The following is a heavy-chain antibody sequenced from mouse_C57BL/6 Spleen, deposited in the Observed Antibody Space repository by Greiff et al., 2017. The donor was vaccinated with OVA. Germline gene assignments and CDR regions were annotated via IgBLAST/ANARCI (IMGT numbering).Heavy chain of an antibody. CDR2: IYPGDGDT. Sequence: QVQLQQSGPELVKPGASVKISCKASGYAFSSSWMNWVKQRPGKGLEWIGRIYPGDGDTNYNGKFKGKATLTADKSSSTAYMQLSSLTSEDSAVYFCARNDYWSFAYWGQGTLVTVSA. CDR1: GYAFSSSW. CDR3: ARNDYWSFAY. V-gene: IGHV1-82*01. D-gene: IGHD2-4*01. J-gene: IGHJ3*01.